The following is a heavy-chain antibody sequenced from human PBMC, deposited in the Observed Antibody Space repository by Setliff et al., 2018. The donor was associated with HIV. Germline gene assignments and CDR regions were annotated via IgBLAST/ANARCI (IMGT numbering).Heavy chain of an antibody. CDR1: GFTFSSYW. Sequence: GGSLRLSCAASGFTFSSYWMSWVRQAPGKGLEWVADIKQDGSKAYYMDSVKGRFTISRDNAKNSVYLQMHSLRVEDTAVYYCAAVPWGHSSLIIDHWGQGTPVTVSS. CDR2: IKQDGSKA. CDR3: AAVPWGHSSLIIDH. J-gene: IGHJ4*02. V-gene: IGHV3-7*02. D-gene: IGHD3-16*01.